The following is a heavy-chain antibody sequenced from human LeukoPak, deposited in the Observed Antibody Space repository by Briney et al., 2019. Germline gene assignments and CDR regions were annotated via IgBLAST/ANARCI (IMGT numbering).Heavy chain of an antibody. Sequence: GGSLRLSCAASGFTFSSYAMSWVRQAPGKGLEGVSVISGSFRSTYYAVSLKCRFTISRDNSKNTLYLQMNGLRAEDTAVYYCAKARLLWFGEPRNYFDYCGQGTLVTVSS. CDR2: ISGSFRST. V-gene: IGHV3-23*01. CDR1: GFTFSSYA. CDR3: AKARLLWFGEPRNYFDY. D-gene: IGHD3-10*01. J-gene: IGHJ4*02.